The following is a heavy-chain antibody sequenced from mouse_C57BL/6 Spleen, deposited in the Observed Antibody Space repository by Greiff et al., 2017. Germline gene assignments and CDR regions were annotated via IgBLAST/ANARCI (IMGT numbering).Heavy chain of an antibody. CDR1: GYSFPDYN. V-gene: IGHV1-39*01. J-gene: IGHJ2*01. D-gene: IGHD1-1*01. CDR3: ARGNYGSSGDYFDY. Sequence: VQLKESGPELVKPGASVKISCKASGYSFPDYNMNWVKQSNGKSLEWIGVINPNYGTTSYTQKCKGKATLTVDQSSSTAYMQLNSLTSEDSAVDYWARGNYGSSGDYFDYWGQGTTLTVSS. CDR2: INPNYGTT.